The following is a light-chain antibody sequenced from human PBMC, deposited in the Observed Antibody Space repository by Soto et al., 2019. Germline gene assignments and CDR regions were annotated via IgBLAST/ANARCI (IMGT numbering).Light chain of an antibody. V-gene: IGKV1-5*01. CDR1: QSIGSW. CDR3: QQYNSYPKT. J-gene: IGKJ1*01. Sequence: DIQMTQSPSTLSASVGDSVTITCRASQSIGSWLAWYQQKPGKAPKVLIFDASSLQSGVPSRFTGRGSGTEFTLTISSLQPDDFATYYCQQYNSYPKTFGQGTKVEIK. CDR2: DAS.